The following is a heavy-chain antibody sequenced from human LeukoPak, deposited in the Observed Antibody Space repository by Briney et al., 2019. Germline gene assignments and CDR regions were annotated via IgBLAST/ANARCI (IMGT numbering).Heavy chain of an antibody. V-gene: IGHV3-48*03. CDR2: ISSSSSTI. J-gene: IGHJ5*02. Sequence: PGGSLRLSCAASGFTFSSYEMNWVRQAPGKGLEWVSYISSSSSTIYYADSVKGRFTISRDNAKNSLYLQMNSLRAEDTAVYYCARDNEMTTVTTRGWFDPWGQGTLVTVSS. D-gene: IGHD4-17*01. CDR3: ARDNEMTTVTTRGWFDP. CDR1: GFTFSSYE.